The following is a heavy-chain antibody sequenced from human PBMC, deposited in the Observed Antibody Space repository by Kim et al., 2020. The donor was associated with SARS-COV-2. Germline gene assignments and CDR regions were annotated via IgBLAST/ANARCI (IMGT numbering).Heavy chain of an antibody. V-gene: IGHV4-39*07. Sequence: SETLSLTCTLSGGSISSSSYYWGWIRQPPGKGLEWIGSIYYSGSTPYNPSLETRVTISVDTSKNQFSLNLSSVTAADTAIYYCARDRSYYFGSGRQGGM. CDR2: IYYSGST. J-gene: IGHJ6*01. CDR1: GGSISSSSYY. CDR3: ARDRSYYFGSGRQGGM. D-gene: IGHD3-10*01.